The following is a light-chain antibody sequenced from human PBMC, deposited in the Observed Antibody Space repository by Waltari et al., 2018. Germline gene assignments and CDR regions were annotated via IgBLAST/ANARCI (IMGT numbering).Light chain of an antibody. CDR1: QNIDTF. CDR3: QQSYTFPPT. CDR2: RAS. J-gene: IGKJ1*01. V-gene: IGKV1-39*01. Sequence: DIHMTQSHSSLSAYVGDRVTITCRASQNIDTFLNWYQQKSGKAPRPLIYRASNLQGGVPSRFTGSGSGTDFTLIIAGLQPEDFATYFCQQSYTFPPTFGQGTRVDMK.